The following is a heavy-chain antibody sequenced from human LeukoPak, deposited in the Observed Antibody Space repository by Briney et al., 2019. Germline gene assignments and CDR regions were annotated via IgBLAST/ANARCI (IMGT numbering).Heavy chain of an antibody. V-gene: IGHV3-23*01. CDR2: ISGSGGST. D-gene: IGHD3-22*01. CDR1: GFTFSSYA. CDR3: AKRYDSSGWIDY. J-gene: IGHJ4*02. Sequence: GGSLRLSCAASGFTFSSYAMSWVRQAPGKGLEWVSGISGSGGSTYYADSVKGRFTISRDNSNNTLYLQMNSLRAEDTAVYYCAKRYDSSGWIDYWGQGTLVTVSS.